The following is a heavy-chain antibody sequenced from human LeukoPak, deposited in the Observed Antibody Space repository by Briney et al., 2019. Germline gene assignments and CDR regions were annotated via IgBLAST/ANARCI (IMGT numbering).Heavy chain of an antibody. Sequence: PGGSLRLSCAAPGFTFTNFAMSWVRQAPGKGLEWVSGINPSGGSTYYGDSVKGRFTISRDNSKNTLYLQMNSLRAEDTAVYYCAKSGDSSRTYNWFDSWGQGTLVTVSS. D-gene: IGHD3-10*01. J-gene: IGHJ5*01. CDR3: AKSGDSSRTYNWFDS. V-gene: IGHV3-23*01. CDR2: INPSGGST. CDR1: GFTFTNFA.